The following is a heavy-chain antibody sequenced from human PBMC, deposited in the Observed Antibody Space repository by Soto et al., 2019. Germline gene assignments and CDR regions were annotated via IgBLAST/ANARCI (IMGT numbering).Heavy chain of an antibody. Sequence: EVQLVESGGGLVQPGGSLRLSCEASAFTSSSYWMSWVRQAPGKGLEWVANIKPDGSEKYYVDSVKGRFTISRDNTKNSLYLQMSTLRPEDTAIYYCARDYEFGFDIWGQGTLVTVSS. CDR2: IKPDGSEK. J-gene: IGHJ3*02. CDR3: ARDYEFGFDI. V-gene: IGHV3-7*01. D-gene: IGHD3-22*01. CDR1: AFTSSSYW.